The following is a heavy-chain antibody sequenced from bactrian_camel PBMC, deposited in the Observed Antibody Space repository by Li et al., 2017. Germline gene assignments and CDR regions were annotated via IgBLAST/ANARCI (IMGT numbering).Heavy chain of an antibody. V-gene: IGHV3S40*01. CDR1: AYTFSNYC. D-gene: IGHD7*01. Sequence: DVQLVESGGGSVQAEGSLRLSCAVSAYTFSNYCLGWFRQSLGKERERVASISDGGGARQLYDDSVKGRFTISRDNAKNIVYLEMNSLKPEDTATYYCATSRLLSWQTGTIKAAEFNFWGQGTQVTVS. CDR3: ATSRLLSWQTGTIKAAEFNF. J-gene: IGHJ6*01. CDR2: ISDGGGARQ.